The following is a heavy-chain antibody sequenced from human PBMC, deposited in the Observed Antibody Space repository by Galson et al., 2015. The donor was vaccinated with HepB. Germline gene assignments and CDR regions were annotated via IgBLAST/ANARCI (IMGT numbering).Heavy chain of an antibody. V-gene: IGHV1-2*02. CDR2: INPNSGGT. CDR1: GSTFTGYY. CDR3: ARDLGASRRPKFWYFDY. D-gene: IGHD3-10*01. Sequence: SVKVSCKASGSTFTGYYMHWVRQAPGQGLEWMGWINPNSGGTNYAQKFQGRVTMTRDTSISTAYMELSRLRSDDTAVYYCARDLGASRRPKFWYFDYWGQGTLVTVSS. J-gene: IGHJ4*02.